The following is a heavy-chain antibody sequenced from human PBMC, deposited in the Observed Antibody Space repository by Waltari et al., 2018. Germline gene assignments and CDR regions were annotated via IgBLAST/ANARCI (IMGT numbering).Heavy chain of an antibody. CDR3: ARTSRAIDYYFDY. J-gene: IGHJ4*01. V-gene: IGHV4-59*11. CDR2: IYYSGNT. CDR1: DGSMTGHY. Sequence: SLTCTVSDGSMTGHYWSWIRQPPGKGLEWIGYIYYSGNTNYNPSLKSRVTISVDTSKTQFSLKLNSVTAADTALYYCARTSRAIDYYFDYWGQGTLVTVSS. D-gene: IGHD3-10*01.